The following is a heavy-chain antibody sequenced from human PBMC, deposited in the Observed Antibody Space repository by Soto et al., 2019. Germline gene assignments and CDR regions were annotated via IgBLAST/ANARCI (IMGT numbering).Heavy chain of an antibody. J-gene: IGHJ4*02. Sequence: PGGSLILSCAASGVTCGSYAMSLVRQAPGKGLEWVSAISGSGGSTYYADSVKGRFTISRDNSKNTLYLQMNSLRAEDTAVYYCAKDPPMVRGVMEYYFDYWGQGTLVTVSS. CDR2: ISGSGGST. CDR1: GVTCGSYA. CDR3: AKDPPMVRGVMEYYFDY. D-gene: IGHD3-10*01. V-gene: IGHV3-23*01.